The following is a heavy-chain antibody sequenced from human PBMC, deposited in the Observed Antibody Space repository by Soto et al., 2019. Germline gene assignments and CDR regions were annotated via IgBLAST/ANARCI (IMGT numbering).Heavy chain of an antibody. Sequence: QVQLVESGGGMVQPGRSLRLSCAAYGFTFSSYAMHWVRQAPGKGLEWVAVISYDGSNKYYADSVKGRFTISRDNSKNTLYLQMNSLRAEDTAVYYCAREKWFGELSYYYGMDVWGQGTTVTVSS. CDR3: AREKWFGELSYYYGMDV. D-gene: IGHD3-10*01. J-gene: IGHJ6*02. V-gene: IGHV3-30-3*01. CDR2: ISYDGSNK. CDR1: GFTFSSYA.